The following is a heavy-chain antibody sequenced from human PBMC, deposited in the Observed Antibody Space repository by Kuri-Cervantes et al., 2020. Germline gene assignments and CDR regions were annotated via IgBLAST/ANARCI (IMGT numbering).Heavy chain of an antibody. D-gene: IGHD6-13*01. J-gene: IGHJ6*03. CDR3: ARGVTTGYSSSWYQAHYYYYMDV. CDR2: INHSGST. CDR1: GGSFSGYY. V-gene: IGHV4-34*01. Sequence: SETLSLTCAVYGGSFSGYYWSWIRQPPGKGLEWIGEINHSGSTNYNPSPKSRVTISVDTSKNQFSLKLSSVTAADTAVYYCARGVTTGYSSSWYQAHYYYYMDVWGKGTTVTVSS.